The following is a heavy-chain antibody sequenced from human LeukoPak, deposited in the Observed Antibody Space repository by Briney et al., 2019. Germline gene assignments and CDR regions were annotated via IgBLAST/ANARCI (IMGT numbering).Heavy chain of an antibody. Sequence: ASVKVSCKASGGTLNTHIFTWVRQAPGQGLEWMGKITPIIDSSKYAQKFQGRLTFTADKSTGTVYMELSSLRSEDTAVYYCARVNLRGSQYNWFDPWGQGTLVTVSS. V-gene: IGHV1-69*08. CDR2: ITPIIDSS. CDR1: GGTLNTHI. CDR3: ARVNLRGSQYNWFDP. J-gene: IGHJ5*02. D-gene: IGHD1-26*01.